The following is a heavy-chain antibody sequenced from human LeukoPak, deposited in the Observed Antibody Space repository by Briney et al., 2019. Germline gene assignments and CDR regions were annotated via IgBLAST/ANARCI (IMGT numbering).Heavy chain of an antibody. CDR2: MNPNSGKA. CDR1: GSTFTSYD. Sequence: ASVKVSCKASGSTFTSYDINWVRQAAGQGLEWMGWMNPNSGKAGYAQKLPARVTMTRNTSISTAYMELSSLRSEDTAVYYCARFARQQLVHFDYWGQGPLVTVSS. CDR3: ARFARQQLVHFDY. J-gene: IGHJ4*02. D-gene: IGHD6-13*01. V-gene: IGHV1-8*01.